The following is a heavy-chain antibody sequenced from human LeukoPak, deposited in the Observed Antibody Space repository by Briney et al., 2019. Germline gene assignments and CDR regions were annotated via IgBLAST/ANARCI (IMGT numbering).Heavy chain of an antibody. D-gene: IGHD3-16*01. Sequence: PGGSLRLSCAASGFTFSSYSMNWVRQAPGKGLEWVSSISSSSSYIYYADSVKGRFTISRDNAKNSLYLQMNSLRAEDTAVYYCAREGLGELRVGYFDYWGQGTLVTVSS. CDR1: GFTFSSYS. CDR3: AREGLGELRVGYFDY. V-gene: IGHV3-21*01. CDR2: ISSSSSYI. J-gene: IGHJ4*02.